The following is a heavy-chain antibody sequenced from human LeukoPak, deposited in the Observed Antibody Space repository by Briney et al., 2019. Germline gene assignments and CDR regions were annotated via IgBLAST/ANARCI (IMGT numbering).Heavy chain of an antibody. V-gene: IGHV3-30*02. CDR3: ARDLILADNGGSSAHDS. J-gene: IGHJ4*02. CDR1: GFTFSSYG. CDR2: IQYDGNDE. D-gene: IGHD2-15*01. Sequence: GGSLRLSCAASGFTFSSYGMYWVRQAPGKGLEWVAFIQYDGNDEYQADSVKGRFTISRDNAKNSLYLQMNSLRAEDTAVYYCARDLILADNGGSSAHDSWGQGTLVTVSS.